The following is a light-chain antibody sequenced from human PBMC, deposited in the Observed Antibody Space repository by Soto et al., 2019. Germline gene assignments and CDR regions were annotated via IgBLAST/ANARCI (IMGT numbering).Light chain of an antibody. J-gene: IGLJ1*01. CDR1: NSDVGTHNL. Sequence: QSALTQPASVSGSPGQSITISCTGTNSDVGTHNLVSWYQQHPGKAPKLIIYEGTKRPSGVSNRFSGSKSGNTASLTISGLQAEDEADYYCCSYALLFGTGTKATVL. CDR2: EGT. V-gene: IGLV2-23*01. CDR3: CSYALL.